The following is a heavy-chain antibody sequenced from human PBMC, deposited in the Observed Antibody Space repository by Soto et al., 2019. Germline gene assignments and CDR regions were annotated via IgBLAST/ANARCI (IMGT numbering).Heavy chain of an antibody. CDR1: GFTFSRHA. D-gene: IGHD2-21*01. J-gene: IGHJ4*02. V-gene: IGHV3-23*01. Sequence: EVQLLESGGGLVQPGGSLRLSCAASGFTFSRHAMSWVRQAPGKGLEWVSTLSAFDNTYYADSVKGRFIISRDISKNTLSLQMNSLRVDETAVYYCAKDPRAYSHNMGYYFDYWGQGSLVNVPS. CDR2: LSAFDNT. CDR3: AKDPRAYSHNMGYYFDY.